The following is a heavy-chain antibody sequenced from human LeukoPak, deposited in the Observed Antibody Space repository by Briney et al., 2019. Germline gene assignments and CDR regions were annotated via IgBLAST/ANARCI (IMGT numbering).Heavy chain of an antibody. CDR2: ILSDGGNK. CDR3: AKLSDWDYVYNY. D-gene: IGHD1-7*01. CDR1: GFRFSSCA. J-gene: IGHJ4*02. V-gene: IGHV3-30*18. Sequence: GGSLRLSCAASGFRFSSCAMHWVRQAPGKGLEWVARILSDGGNKFYIDSVKGRFTISRDNSKNTLFLQMNSLTTEDTAIYYCAKLSDWDYVYNYWGQGTLVTVSS.